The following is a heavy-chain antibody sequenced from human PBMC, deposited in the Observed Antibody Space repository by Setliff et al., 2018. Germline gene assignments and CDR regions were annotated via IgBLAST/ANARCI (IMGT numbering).Heavy chain of an antibody. Sequence: ASVKVSCKASGYTFTSYYMHWVRQAPGQGLEWMGIINPSGGSTSYAQKFQGRVTMTRDTSTSTVYMELSGLTSEDTAVYYCASHFLTVMKYYYYMDVWGKGTTVTVSS. V-gene: IGHV1-46*01. CDR3: ASHFLTVMKYYYYMDV. J-gene: IGHJ6*03. CDR1: GYTFTSYY. CDR2: INPSGGST. D-gene: IGHD5-18*01.